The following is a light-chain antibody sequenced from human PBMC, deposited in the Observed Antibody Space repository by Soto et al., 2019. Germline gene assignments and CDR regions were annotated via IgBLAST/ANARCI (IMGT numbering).Light chain of an antibody. Sequence: QPMLTQSPSASASLGASVKLTCTLSSGHSSYAIAWHQQQPEKGPRYLMKLNSDGSHSKGDGIPDRFSGSSSGAERYLTISSLQSEDEADYYCQTWVTGIYVFGTGTKVTVL. V-gene: IGLV4-69*01. CDR3: QTWVTGIYV. J-gene: IGLJ1*01. CDR1: SGHSSYA. CDR2: LNSDGSH.